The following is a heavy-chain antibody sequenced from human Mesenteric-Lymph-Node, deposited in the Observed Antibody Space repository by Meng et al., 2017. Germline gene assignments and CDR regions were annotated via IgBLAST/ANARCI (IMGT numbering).Heavy chain of an antibody. CDR2: IWSDGSTK. CDR1: GFSFSTYG. V-gene: IGHV3-33*01. J-gene: IGHJ4*02. Sequence: GESLKISCAASGFSFSTYGMHWVRQSPGKGLEWVAVIWSDGSTKFYVDSVKGRFTISRDNSQNTLYLQMNSLRAEDAAVYYCAVSIMVAGTIDYWGQGTLVTVSS. CDR3: AVSIMVAGTIDY. D-gene: IGHD6-19*01.